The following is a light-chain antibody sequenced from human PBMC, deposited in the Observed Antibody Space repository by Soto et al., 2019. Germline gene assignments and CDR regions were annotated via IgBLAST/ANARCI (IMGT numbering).Light chain of an antibody. CDR1: QSVGSY. Sequence: EIVLTQSPATLSLSPGERATLSCRASQSVGSYLAWYQRKPGQAPRLLIYDASNRATGITARFSGSGSGTDFTLTISSLEPEDFAVYYCQQSSHWPPTFGQGTKVDIK. CDR3: QQSSHWPPT. CDR2: DAS. V-gene: IGKV3-11*01. J-gene: IGKJ1*01.